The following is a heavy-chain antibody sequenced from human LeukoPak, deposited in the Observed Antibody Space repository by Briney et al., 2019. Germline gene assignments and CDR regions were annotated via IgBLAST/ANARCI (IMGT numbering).Heavy chain of an antibody. D-gene: IGHD6-19*01. J-gene: IGHJ4*02. V-gene: IGHV3-48*03. CDR3: ARGRMAVAGSYEY. CDR1: GFTFSRYE. Sequence: GGSLRLSCAASGFTFSRYEMNWVRQAPGKGLEWVSYISSSGRGGSVIYYADSVKGRFTISRDNAKNSLFLEMNSLRAEDTAVYYCARGRMAVAGSYEYWGQGTLVTVSS. CDR2: ISSSGRGGSVI.